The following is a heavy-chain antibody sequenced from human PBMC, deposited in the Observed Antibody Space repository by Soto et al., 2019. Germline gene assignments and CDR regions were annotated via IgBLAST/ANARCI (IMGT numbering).Heavy chain of an antibody. D-gene: IGHD1-1*01. J-gene: IGHJ5*02. CDR1: GYSISSVDS. Sequence: SETLSLTCAVSGYSISSVDSQCCIRVPPGEGLEWIGGWYHGGSNYYNPSLLIRATISVDTSKNQFSLKVTSVTAADTAVYYCARDPSQVENRFDLWGQGTLVTVSS. V-gene: IGHV4-38-2*02. CDR2: WYHGGSN. CDR3: ARDPSQVENRFDL.